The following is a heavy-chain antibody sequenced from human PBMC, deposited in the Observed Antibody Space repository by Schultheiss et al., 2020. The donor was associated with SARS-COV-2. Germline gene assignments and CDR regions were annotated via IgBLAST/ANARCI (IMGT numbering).Heavy chain of an antibody. V-gene: IGHV4-4*02. Sequence: SETLSLTCAVSGDPFSSGYWWSWVRQSPGKGLEWIGEINHSGSTNYNPSLKSRLTIALDTSKNQFSLRLSSVIAADTAVYYCAREGPDCSGGSCYWNTGSNWFDPRGQGTLVTVSS. J-gene: IGHJ5*02. CDR1: GDPFSSGYW. CDR2: INHSGST. CDR3: AREGPDCSGGSCYWNTGSNWFDP. D-gene: IGHD2-15*01.